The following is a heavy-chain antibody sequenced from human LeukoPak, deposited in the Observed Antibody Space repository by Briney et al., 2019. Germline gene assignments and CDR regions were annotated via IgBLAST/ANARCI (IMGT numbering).Heavy chain of an antibody. Sequence: GASVKVSCKASGYTFTSYYMHWVRQAPGQGLEWMGIINPSGGSTSYAQKLQGRVTMTRDTSTSTVYMELSSLRSEDTAVYYCAREGIVVPAAIHFWFDPWGQGTLVTVSS. CDR3: AREGIVVPAAIHFWFDP. CDR2: INPSGGST. V-gene: IGHV1-46*01. CDR1: GYTFTSYY. J-gene: IGHJ5*02. D-gene: IGHD2-2*01.